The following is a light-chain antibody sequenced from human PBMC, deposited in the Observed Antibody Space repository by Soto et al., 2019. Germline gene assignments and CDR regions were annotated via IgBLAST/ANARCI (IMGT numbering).Light chain of an antibody. CDR1: QSVSSN. CDR3: QQYNTLYT. V-gene: IGKV3-15*01. CDR2: GAS. Sequence: EIVMTQSPATLSVSPGERATLSCRASQSVSSNLAWYQQKPGQAPRLLIYGASTRATGIPARFSGSGSGTEFTLTISPLQSEDFAVYYCQQYNTLYTFGQGTKLEIK. J-gene: IGKJ2*01.